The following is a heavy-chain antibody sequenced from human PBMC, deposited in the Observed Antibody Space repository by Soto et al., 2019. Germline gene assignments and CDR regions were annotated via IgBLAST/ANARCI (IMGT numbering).Heavy chain of an antibody. CDR1: GFTFDDYA. Sequence: VQLVESGGGLVQPGRSLRLSCAASGFTFDDYAMYWVRQAPGKGLEWVSGISWNSGSIGYADSVKGRFTISRDNAKNSLYLQMNSLRAEDTALYYCAKDRGLVLSFYFDYWGQGTLVTVSS. J-gene: IGHJ4*02. CDR3: AKDRGLVLSFYFDY. CDR2: ISWNSGSI. V-gene: IGHV3-9*01. D-gene: IGHD6-19*01.